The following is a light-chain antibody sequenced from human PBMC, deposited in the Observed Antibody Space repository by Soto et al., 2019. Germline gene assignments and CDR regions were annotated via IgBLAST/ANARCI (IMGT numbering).Light chain of an antibody. CDR2: KAS. Sequence: DIQMTQSPSTLSASVGDRVTITCRASQTVNGWLAWYQHKAGQAPHLLIYKASILGSGVPSRFSGSGSGTEFTLTISSLQPDDFAIYYCQQYNSQSWTFGQGTKVDIK. V-gene: IGKV1-5*03. CDR3: QQYNSQSWT. CDR1: QTVNGW. J-gene: IGKJ1*01.